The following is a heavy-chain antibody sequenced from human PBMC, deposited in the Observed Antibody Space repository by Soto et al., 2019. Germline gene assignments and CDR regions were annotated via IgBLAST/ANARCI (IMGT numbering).Heavy chain of an antibody. CDR3: ASFKDSSSGVYYYYGMDV. J-gene: IGHJ6*02. V-gene: IGHV5-10-1*01. CDR2: IDPSDSYT. Sequence: PGESLKISCKGSGYSFTSYWISWVRQMPGKGLEWMGRIDPSDSYTNYSPSFQGHVIISADKSISTAYLQWSSLKASDTAMYYCASFKDSSSGVYYYYGMDVWGQGTTVTVSS. D-gene: IGHD6-6*01. CDR1: GYSFTSYW.